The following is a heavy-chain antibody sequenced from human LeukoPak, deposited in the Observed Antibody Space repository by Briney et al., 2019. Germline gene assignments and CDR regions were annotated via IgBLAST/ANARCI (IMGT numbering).Heavy chain of an antibody. V-gene: IGHV1-8*01. J-gene: IGHJ4*02. CDR2: MNPNSGNT. CDR3: ARVRGYSSSWTLGY. D-gene: IGHD6-13*01. CDR1: GYTFTSYD. Sequence: ASVKVSCKASGYTFTSYDMNWVRQATGQGLEWMGWMNPNSGNTGYAQKFQGRVTMTRNTSISTAYMELSSLRSEDTAVYYCARVRGYSSSWTLGYWGQGTLVTVSS.